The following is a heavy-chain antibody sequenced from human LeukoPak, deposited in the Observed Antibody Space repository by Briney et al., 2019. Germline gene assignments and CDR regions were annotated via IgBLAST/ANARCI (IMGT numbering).Heavy chain of an antibody. CDR1: GYSFTSYW. CDR3: ARRNYYDSSGYYLYAFDI. J-gene: IGHJ3*02. V-gene: IGHV5-51*01. D-gene: IGHD3-22*01. Sequence: GESLKISCKGSGYSFTSYWIVWVRQMPGKGLEWMGIIYPGDSDTRYSPSFQGQVTISADKSISTAYLQWSSLKASDTAMYYCARRNYYDSSGYYLYAFDIWGQGTMVTVSS. CDR2: IYPGDSDT.